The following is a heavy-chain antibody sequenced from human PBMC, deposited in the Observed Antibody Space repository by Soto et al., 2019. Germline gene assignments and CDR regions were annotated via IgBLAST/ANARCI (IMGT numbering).Heavy chain of an antibody. D-gene: IGHD3-10*01. J-gene: IGHJ4*02. V-gene: IGHV5-51*01. CDR3: ARPPTHGGFNHFDY. CDR2: IYPGDSDT. Sequence: EVQLVQSGAEVKKPGESLKISCEASGYGFANYWIGWVRQMPGKGLEWMGIIYPGDSDTRYSPSFQGHVTISADKSSSTASRRWSTLEASNTAIYYWARPPTHGGFNHFDYGGQGPLVTVPS. CDR1: GYGFANYW.